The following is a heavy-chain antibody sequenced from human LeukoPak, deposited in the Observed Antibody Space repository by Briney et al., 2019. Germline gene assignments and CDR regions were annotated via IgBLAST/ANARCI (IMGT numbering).Heavy chain of an antibody. V-gene: IGHV4-39*07. Sequence: KPSETLSLTCTVSGGSISSSSYYWGWIRQPPGKGLEWIGEINHSGSTNYNPSLKSRVTISVDTSKNQFSLKLSSVTAADTAVYYCARALGSGYGYFDYWGQGTLVTVSS. D-gene: IGHD3-22*01. CDR2: INHSGST. CDR3: ARALGSGYGYFDY. J-gene: IGHJ4*02. CDR1: GGSISSSSYY.